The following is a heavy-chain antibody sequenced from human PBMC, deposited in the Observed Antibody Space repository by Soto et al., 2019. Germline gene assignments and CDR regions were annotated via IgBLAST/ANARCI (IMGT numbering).Heavy chain of an antibody. J-gene: IGHJ1*01. CDR1: GGTFSSYV. CDR2: ISPFSGAA. CDR3: ARGWSDFPH. V-gene: IGHV1-69*01. Sequence: QVQLVQSGAEVQKPRSSVTVSCKASGGTFSSYVISWLRQAPGQGLECMGAISPFSGAANYSQKFQGRLSITADESTSTVFMYLINLRSDDTAVYYCARGWSDFPHWGQGTLVTVSS. D-gene: IGHD3-3*01.